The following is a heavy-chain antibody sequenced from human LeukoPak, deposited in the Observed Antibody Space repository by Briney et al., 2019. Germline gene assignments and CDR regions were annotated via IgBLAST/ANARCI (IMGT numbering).Heavy chain of an antibody. V-gene: IGHV1-69*13. CDR1: AATFSSYA. Sequence: ASVNVSCKASAATFSSYAISWVRHAPGQGLEWMGGIIPIFGTANYAQKFQGRVTITADESTSTAYMELSSLRSEDTAVYYCARELLEWELVYWGQGTLVTVSS. CDR2: IIPIFGTA. J-gene: IGHJ4*02. CDR3: ARELLEWELVY. D-gene: IGHD1-26*01.